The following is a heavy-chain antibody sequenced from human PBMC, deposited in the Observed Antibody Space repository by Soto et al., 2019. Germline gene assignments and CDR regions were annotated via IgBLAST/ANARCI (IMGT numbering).Heavy chain of an antibody. Sequence: SGPTLVNPTQTLTLTCTFSRFSLSTSGMCVSWIRQPPGKALEWLALIDWDDDKYYSTSLKTRLTISKDTSKNQVGLTLTNRDPVDTATYYCARSTGVGTAMVTLYFDYWGQGTLVTVSS. J-gene: IGHJ4*02. CDR2: IDWDDDK. CDR3: ARSTGVGTAMVTLYFDY. CDR1: RFSLSTSGMC. D-gene: IGHD5-18*01. V-gene: IGHV2-70*01.